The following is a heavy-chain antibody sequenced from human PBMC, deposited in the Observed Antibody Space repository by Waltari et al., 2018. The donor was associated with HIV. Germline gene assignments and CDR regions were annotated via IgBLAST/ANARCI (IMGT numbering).Heavy chain of an antibody. Sequence: QVQLKPWGAGLLKLSDTLSLTCAIYGGSFSSDYWACITPVPGKGFDGLGEINQGGYANYNPPLIGRVNIEVDASSNQFSLKMISVTAADTAVYFCARTHLLASVLVLPEAWKMKGNWFDPWGQGTHVTVS. V-gene: IGHV4-34*02. CDR3: ARTHLLASVLVLPEAWKMKGNWFDP. J-gene: IGHJ5*02. CDR1: GGSFSSDY. D-gene: IGHD1-1*01. CDR2: INQGGYA.